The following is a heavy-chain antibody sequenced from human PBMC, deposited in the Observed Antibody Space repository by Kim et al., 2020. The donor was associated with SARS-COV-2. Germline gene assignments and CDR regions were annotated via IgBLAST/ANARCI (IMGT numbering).Heavy chain of an antibody. Sequence: GGSLRLSCAASGFTFDDYAMHWVRQAPGKGLEWVSGISWNSGSIGYADSVKGRFTISRDNAKNSLYLQMNSLRAEDTALYYCAKGAPDYYGSGSYYNGFDYWGQGTLVTVSS. D-gene: IGHD3-10*01. CDR3: AKGAPDYYGSGSYYNGFDY. CDR2: ISWNSGSI. J-gene: IGHJ4*02. V-gene: IGHV3-9*01. CDR1: GFTFDDYA.